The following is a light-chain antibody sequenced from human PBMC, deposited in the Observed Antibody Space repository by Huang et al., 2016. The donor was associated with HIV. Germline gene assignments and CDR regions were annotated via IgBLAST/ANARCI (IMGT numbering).Light chain of an antibody. CDR3: QQYNNWPPSGYT. CDR2: GAS. Sequence: EIVMTQSPATLSVSPGERATLSCRASQSVSSNLAWYQQKAGQAPRLLIYGASTRATGIPARFSGIGSGTEFTLTVSSLQSEDFAVYYCQQYNNWPPSGYTFGQGTKVEIK. J-gene: IGKJ2*01. CDR1: QSVSSN. V-gene: IGKV3-15*01.